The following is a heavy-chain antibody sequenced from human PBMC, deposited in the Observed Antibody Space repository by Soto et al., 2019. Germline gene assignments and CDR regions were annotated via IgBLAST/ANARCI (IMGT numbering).Heavy chain of an antibody. CDR2: ISYDGSNK. CDR3: ARARLDTPYIDY. D-gene: IGHD3-16*01. V-gene: IGHV3-30-3*01. CDR1: GFTFSIYA. Sequence: QVQLVESGGGVVQPGRSLRLSCAASGFTFSIYAMHWVRQAPGKGLEWVAVISYDGSNKYYADSVKGRFTISRDNSKNTRYLQMTRLRAEDTAVYYCARARLDTPYIDYWGQGTLVTVSS. J-gene: IGHJ4*02.